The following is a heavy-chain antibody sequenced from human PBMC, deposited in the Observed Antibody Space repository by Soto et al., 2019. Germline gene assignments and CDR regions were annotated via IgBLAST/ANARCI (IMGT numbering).Heavy chain of an antibody. Sequence: GASVKVSCKASGYTFTGYYMHWVRQAPGQGLEWMGWINPNSGGTNYAQKFQGRVTMTRDTSISTAYMELSRLRSDDTAVYYCARDPGRDYYDSSGYSAIDYWGQGTLVTSPQ. CDR1: GYTFTGYY. CDR3: ARDPGRDYYDSSGYSAIDY. J-gene: IGHJ4*02. V-gene: IGHV1-2*02. D-gene: IGHD3-22*01. CDR2: INPNSGGT.